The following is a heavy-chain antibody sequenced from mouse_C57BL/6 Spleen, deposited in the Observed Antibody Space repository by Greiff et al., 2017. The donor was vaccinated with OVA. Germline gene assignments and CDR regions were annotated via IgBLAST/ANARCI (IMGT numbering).Heavy chain of an antibody. CDR1: GYSITSGYY. J-gene: IGHJ2*01. D-gene: IGHD2-2*01. CDR2: ISYDGSN. Sequence: EVKLMESGPGLVKPSQSLSLTCSVTGYSITSGYYWNWIRQFPGNKLEWMGYISYDGSNNYNPSLKNRISITRDTSKNQFFLKLNSVTTEDTATYYCAREGDGYDVFDYWGQGTTLTVSS. V-gene: IGHV3-6*01. CDR3: AREGDGYDVFDY.